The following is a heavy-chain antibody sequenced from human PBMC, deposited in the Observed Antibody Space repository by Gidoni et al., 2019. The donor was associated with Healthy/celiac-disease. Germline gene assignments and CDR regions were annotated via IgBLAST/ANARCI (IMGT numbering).Heavy chain of an antibody. CDR3: AKDRGIELQVGTLDC. Sequence: EVQLLESGGGLVQPGGSLRLTCAASGFTFSRYAMSWVRQAPGTGLEWVSAMSGSGGSTYYADAVKGRFTISGDNSKNTLYLQMNILIAEDTAVYYCAKDRGIELQVGTLDCWGQGTLVTVSS. D-gene: IGHD3-10*01. CDR2: MSGSGGST. V-gene: IGHV3-23*01. J-gene: IGHJ4*02. CDR1: GFTFSRYA.